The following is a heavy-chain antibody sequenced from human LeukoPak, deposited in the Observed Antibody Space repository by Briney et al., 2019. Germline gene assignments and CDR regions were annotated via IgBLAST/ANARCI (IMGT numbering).Heavy chain of an antibody. V-gene: IGHV4-39*01. D-gene: IGHD3-9*01. CDR1: GGSISSSSYY. Sequence: SKTLSLTCTVSGGSISSSSYYWGWIRQPPGKGLEWIGSIYYSGSNHYNPFFKSRVTISVDTSKNQFYLKLSSVAAADTAVYYCARDDILTGYYTHFDYWGQGTLVTVSS. CDR3: ARDDILTGYYTHFDY. CDR2: IYYSGSN. J-gene: IGHJ4*02.